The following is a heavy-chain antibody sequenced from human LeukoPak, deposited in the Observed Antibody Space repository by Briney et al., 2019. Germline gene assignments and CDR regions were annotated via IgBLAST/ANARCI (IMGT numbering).Heavy chain of an antibody. V-gene: IGHV4-39*07. Sequence: SETLSLTCTVSGGSISSSSYFWGWIRQPPGKGLEWIGSIYYSGSTYYNPSLKSRVTISVDTSKNQFSLKLSSVTAADTAVYYCARVNDVVTAILIAFDIWGQGTMVTVSS. CDR1: GGSISSSSYF. CDR3: ARVNDVVTAILIAFDI. CDR2: IYYSGST. J-gene: IGHJ3*02. D-gene: IGHD2-21*02.